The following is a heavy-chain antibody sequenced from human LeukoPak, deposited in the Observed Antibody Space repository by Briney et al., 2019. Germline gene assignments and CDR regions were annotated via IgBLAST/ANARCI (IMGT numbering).Heavy chain of an antibody. Sequence: PSETLSLTCTVSGGSISSYYWSWIRQPPGKGLEWIGYIYYSGSTNYNPSLKSRVTIPVDTSKNQFSLKLSSVTAADTAVYYCARDMTDWWFDPWGQGTLVTVSS. CDR3: ARDMTDWWFDP. CDR2: IYYSGST. V-gene: IGHV4-59*01. J-gene: IGHJ5*02. CDR1: GGSISSYY. D-gene: IGHD3-9*01.